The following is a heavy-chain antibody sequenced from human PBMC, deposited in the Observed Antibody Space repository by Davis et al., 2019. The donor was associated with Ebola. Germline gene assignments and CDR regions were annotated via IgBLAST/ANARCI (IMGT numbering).Heavy chain of an antibody. Sequence: ASVKVSCKASGYTFTSYGISWVRQAPGQGLEWMGWMNPNSGNTGYAQKFQGRVTMTRNTSISTAYMELSSLRSEDTAVYYCARGLSGWGGNWFDPWGQGTLVTVSS. CDR3: ARGLSGWGGNWFDP. CDR1: GYTFTSYG. D-gene: IGHD6-19*01. CDR2: MNPNSGNT. J-gene: IGHJ5*02. V-gene: IGHV1-8*02.